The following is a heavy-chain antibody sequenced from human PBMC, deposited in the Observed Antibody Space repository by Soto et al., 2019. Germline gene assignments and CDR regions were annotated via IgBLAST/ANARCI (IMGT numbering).Heavy chain of an antibody. CDR2: ISYDGSNK. Sequence: PGGSLRLSCAASGFTFSSYAMHWVRQAPGKGLEWVAVISYDGSNKYYADSVKGRFTISRDNAKNSLYLQMNSLRAEDTAVYYCARDFFQWLAATPGASDMWGQGTMDNASS. D-gene: IGHD6-19*01. CDR3: ARDFFQWLAATPGASDM. V-gene: IGHV3-30-3*01. J-gene: IGHJ3*02. CDR1: GFTFSSYA.